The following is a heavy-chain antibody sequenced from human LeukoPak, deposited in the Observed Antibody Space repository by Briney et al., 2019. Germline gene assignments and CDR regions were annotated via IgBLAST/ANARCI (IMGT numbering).Heavy chain of an antibody. CDR3: AKDGPYCGGITCYFRYFDL. J-gene: IGHJ2*01. D-gene: IGHD2-21*01. CDR2: ISNDGSII. Sequence: GGSLRLSCAASGVTFSSYWMHWVRQAPGKGLEWVAVISNDGSIIYYADSVKGRFTISRDNSKNTLHLQMNSLRPDDTAVYYCAKDGPYCGGITCYFRYFDLWGRGTLVTASS. CDR1: GVTFSSYW. V-gene: IGHV3-30*18.